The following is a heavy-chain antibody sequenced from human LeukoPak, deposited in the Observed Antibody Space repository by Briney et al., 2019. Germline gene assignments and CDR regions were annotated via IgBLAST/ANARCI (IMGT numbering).Heavy chain of an antibody. CDR2: IYYSGRP. CDR3: AVAGARYSDTGGLYAFDF. CDR1: GASTSSAGYF. V-gene: IGHV4-39*01. Sequence: SETLSLTCTVSGASTSSAGYFWGWIRQPPGKGLEWIGTIYYSGRPYFNPSLNSRVTISVDASKNQFSLKLNSVTAADTAVYYCAVAGARYSDTGGLYAFDFWGRGTMVTVSS. J-gene: IGHJ3*01. D-gene: IGHD2-8*02.